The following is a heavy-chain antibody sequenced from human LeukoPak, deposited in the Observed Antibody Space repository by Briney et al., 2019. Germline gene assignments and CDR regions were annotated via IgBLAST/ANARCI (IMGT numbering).Heavy chain of an antibody. D-gene: IGHD3-22*01. V-gene: IGHV4-34*01. J-gene: IGHJ4*02. Sequence: SETLSLTCAVYGGSFSGYYWSRIRQPPGKGLEWIGEINHSGSTNYNPSLKSRVTISVDTSKNQFSLKLSSVTAADTAVYYCARSHDYDSRSGIDYWGQGTLVTVSS. CDR2: INHSGST. CDR1: GGSFSGYY. CDR3: ARSHDYDSRSGIDY.